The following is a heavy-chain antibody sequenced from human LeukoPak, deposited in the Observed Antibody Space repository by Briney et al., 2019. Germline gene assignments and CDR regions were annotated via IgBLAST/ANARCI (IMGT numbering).Heavy chain of an antibody. J-gene: IGHJ4*02. CDR2: IYYSGST. D-gene: IGHD6-19*01. CDR1: GGSISSSSYY. Sequence: SETLSLACTVSGGSISSSSYYWGWIRQPPGKGLEWIGYIYYSGSTNYNPSLKSRVTISVDTSKNQFSLKLSSVTAADTAVYYCALRDISSGWYYFDYWGQGTLVTVSS. CDR3: ALRDISSGWYYFDY. V-gene: IGHV4-61*05.